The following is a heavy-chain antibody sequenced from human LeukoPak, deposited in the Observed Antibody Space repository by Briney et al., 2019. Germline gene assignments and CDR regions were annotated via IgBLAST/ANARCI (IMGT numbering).Heavy chain of an antibody. V-gene: IGHV4-30-2*01. J-gene: IGHJ4*02. Sequence: SQTLSLTCTVSGGSISSGGYYWSWIRQPPGKGLEWIGYIYHSGSTYYSPSLKSRVTISVDRSKNQFSLKLSSVTAADTAVYYCALIRYFDWLPDYWGQGTLVTVSS. CDR3: ALIRYFDWLPDY. D-gene: IGHD3-9*01. CDR1: GGSISSGGYY. CDR2: IYHSGST.